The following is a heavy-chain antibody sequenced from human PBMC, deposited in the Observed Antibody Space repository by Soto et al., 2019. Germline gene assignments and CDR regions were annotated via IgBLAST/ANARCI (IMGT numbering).Heavy chain of an antibody. J-gene: IGHJ4*02. CDR1: GFTSSSYS. D-gene: IGHD5-12*01. CDR3: ANETVATIAYFDY. Sequence: PGGSLRLSCAASGFTSSSYSMSWVRQAPGRGLEWVSAISGSGGSTYYAASVKGRFTISRDNSKNTLYLQRNSLRAEDTAVYYCANETVATIAYFDYWGQGTLVTVSS. CDR2: ISGSGGST. V-gene: IGHV3-23*01.